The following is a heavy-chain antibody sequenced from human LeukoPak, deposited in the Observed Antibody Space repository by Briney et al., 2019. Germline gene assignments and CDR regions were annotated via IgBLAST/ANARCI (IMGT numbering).Heavy chain of an antibody. CDR1: GFTFSSYE. Sequence: GGSLRLSCAASGFTFSSYEMNWVRQAPGKGLEWVSYISSSGSTIYYADSVKGRFTISRDNAKNSLYLQMNSLRAEDTAVYYCATEYCSSTGPSCYYYYGMDVWGQGTTVTVSS. CDR2: ISSSGSTI. J-gene: IGHJ6*02. D-gene: IGHD2-2*01. CDR3: ATEYCSSTGPSCYYYYGMDV. V-gene: IGHV3-48*03.